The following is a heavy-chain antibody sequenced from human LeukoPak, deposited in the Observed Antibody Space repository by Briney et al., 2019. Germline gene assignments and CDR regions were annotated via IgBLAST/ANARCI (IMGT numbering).Heavy chain of an antibody. CDR1: GFTFSSYS. V-gene: IGHV3-21*01. Sequence: GGSLRLSCAASGFTFSSYSMNWVRQAPGKGLEWVSSISSSSSYIYYADSVKGRFTISRDNAKNSLYLQMNSLRAEDTAVYYCARHTMVRGVDYWGQGTLVTVSS. CDR2: ISSSSSYI. D-gene: IGHD3-10*01. J-gene: IGHJ4*02. CDR3: ARHTMVRGVDY.